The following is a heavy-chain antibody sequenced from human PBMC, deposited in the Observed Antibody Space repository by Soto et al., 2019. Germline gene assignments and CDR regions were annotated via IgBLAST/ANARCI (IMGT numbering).Heavy chain of an antibody. CDR3: ARALPDYGDLTVTPDEYYYYYMDV. CDR1: SGSISSSNW. J-gene: IGHJ6*03. V-gene: IGHV4-4*02. D-gene: IGHD4-17*01. CDR2: IYHSGST. Sequence: SETLSLTCAVSSGSISSSNWWSWVRQPPGKGLEWIGEIYHSGSTNYNPSLKSRVTISVDKSKNQFSLKLSSVTAADTAVYYCARALPDYGDLTVTPDEYYYYYMDVWGKGTTGTVSS.